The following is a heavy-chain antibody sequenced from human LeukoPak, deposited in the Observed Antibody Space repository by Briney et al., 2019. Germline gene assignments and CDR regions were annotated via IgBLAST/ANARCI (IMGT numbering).Heavy chain of an antibody. Sequence: SETLSLTCTVSGGSVSSGSYYWSWIRQPPGKGLEWIGYIYYSGSTNYNPSLKSRVTISVDTSKNQFSLKLSSVTAADTAVYYCARDRDSGYFDYWGQGTLVTVSS. V-gene: IGHV4-61*01. CDR2: IYYSGST. D-gene: IGHD3-10*01. CDR1: GGSVSSGSYY. J-gene: IGHJ4*02. CDR3: ARDRDSGYFDY.